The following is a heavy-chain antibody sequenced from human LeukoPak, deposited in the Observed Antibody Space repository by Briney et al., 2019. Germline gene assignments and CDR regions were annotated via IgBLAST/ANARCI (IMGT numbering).Heavy chain of an antibody. CDR3: ARGERYPYYFDY. V-gene: IGHV3-33*01. Sequence: GRSLRLSCAASGFTFSRYGMHWVRQAPGKGLEWVAVIWYDGSNKYYADSVKGRFTISRDNSKNALYLQMNSLRAEDTAVYYCARGERYPYYFDYWGQGTLVTVSS. CDR2: IWYDGSNK. J-gene: IGHJ4*02. D-gene: IGHD1-26*01. CDR1: GFTFSRYG.